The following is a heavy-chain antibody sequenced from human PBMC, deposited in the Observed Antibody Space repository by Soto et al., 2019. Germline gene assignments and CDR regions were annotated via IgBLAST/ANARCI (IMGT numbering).Heavy chain of an antibody. CDR1: GYTFVDYA. CDR3: SREAIVAENWFDP. D-gene: IGHD5-12*01. CDR2: LNPNTGNI. J-gene: IGHJ5*02. V-gene: IGHV1-3*01. Sequence: QVQLVQSGAEVKMPGASVKVSCRASGYTFVDYALHLVRQAPGQGVEWVGWLNPNTGNIKYSHKFEDRVSITRDTATSTAYMELRGLRSEDTAVYFCSREAIVAENWFDPWGQGTLVTVSS.